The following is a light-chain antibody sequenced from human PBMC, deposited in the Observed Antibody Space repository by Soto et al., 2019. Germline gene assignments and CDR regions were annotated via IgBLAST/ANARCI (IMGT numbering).Light chain of an antibody. J-gene: IGLJ2*01. Sequence: QSVLTQPPSASASLGASVTLTCTLSSGYSNYKVDWYQQRPGKGPRFVMRVGTGGIVGSKGDGIPDRFSVLGSGLNRYLTIKNIQEEDESDYHCGADHGSGMVFSGGTKVTVL. CDR1: SGYSNYK. CDR3: GADHGSGMV. CDR2: VGTGGIVG. V-gene: IGLV9-49*01.